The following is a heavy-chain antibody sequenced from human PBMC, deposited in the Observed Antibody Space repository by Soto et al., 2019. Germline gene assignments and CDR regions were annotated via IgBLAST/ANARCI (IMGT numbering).Heavy chain of an antibody. J-gene: IGHJ5*02. Sequence: SQTLSLTCAISGDSVSSDSVAWNWIRQSPSRGLEYLGRTYYRSKWYNDYAVSVKSRISINPDTSKNQFSLQLNSVTPEGTAVYYCTRGNFKNWFDPWGQRTLVTVSS. V-gene: IGHV6-1*01. CDR1: GDSVSSDSVA. CDR3: TRGNFKNWFDP. CDR2: TYYRSKWYN. D-gene: IGHD3-3*01.